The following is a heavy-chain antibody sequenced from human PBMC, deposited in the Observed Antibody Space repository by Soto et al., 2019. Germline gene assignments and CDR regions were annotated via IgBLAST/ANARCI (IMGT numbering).Heavy chain of an antibody. CDR2: ISGSGGST. CDR3: AKDSHSSGWYYFDH. J-gene: IGHJ4*02. V-gene: IGHV3-23*01. D-gene: IGHD6-19*01. Sequence: PGGSLRLSCAASGFTFSSYAVSWVRQAPGKGLEWVSAISGSGGSTYYADSVKGRFTISRDNSKNTLYLQMNSLRAEDTAVYYCAKDSHSSGWYYFDHWGQGTLVTVSS. CDR1: GFTFSSYA.